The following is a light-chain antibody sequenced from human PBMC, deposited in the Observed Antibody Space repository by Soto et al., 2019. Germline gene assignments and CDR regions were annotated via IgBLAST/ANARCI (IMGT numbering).Light chain of an antibody. CDR2: KAS. CDR3: QQYNVYPYT. J-gene: IGKJ2*01. CDR1: QSISSW. V-gene: IGKV1-5*03. Sequence: DIPMTQSPSTLSASVGDRVTITCRASQSISSWLAWYQQKPGKAPKMLIYKASSLESGVPSRFSGSGSGTEFTLTISSLQSDDFATYYCQQYNVYPYTFGQGTKLEIK.